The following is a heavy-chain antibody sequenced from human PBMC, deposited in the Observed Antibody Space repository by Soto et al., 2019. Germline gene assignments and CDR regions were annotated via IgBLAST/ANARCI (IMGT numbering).Heavy chain of an antibody. J-gene: IGHJ5*02. V-gene: IGHV4-4*07. CDR3: ARDDYKDGGNNWFDP. D-gene: IGHD3-16*01. Sequence: SETLSLTCTVSGGSITNYYWSWIRQPAGKELEWIGRIYTKERTNYNLSFRNRVTMSVDTSKNQFSLKLDAVTAADTAVYYCARDDYKDGGNNWFDPWGQGTPVTVSS. CDR1: GGSITNYY. CDR2: IYTKERT.